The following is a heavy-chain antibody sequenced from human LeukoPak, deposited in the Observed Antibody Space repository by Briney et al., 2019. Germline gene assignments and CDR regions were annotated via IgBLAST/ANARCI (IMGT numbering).Heavy chain of an antibody. V-gene: IGHV1-24*01. CDR1: GYTLTDSS. Sequence: GASVRVSCKVSGYTLTDSSMHWVRQAPGQGLEWMGGFDPEDGETIYAQKFQGRVTMTEDPSTVTAYLELSRLRSEDTAVYYCVTEHRIQLLCNFVYWGERTLGTVSS. D-gene: IGHD5-18*01. CDR2: FDPEDGET. J-gene: IGHJ4*02. CDR3: VTEHRIQLLCNFVY.